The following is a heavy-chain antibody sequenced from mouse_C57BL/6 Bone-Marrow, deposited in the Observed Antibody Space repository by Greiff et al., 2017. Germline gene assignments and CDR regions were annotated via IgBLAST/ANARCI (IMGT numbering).Heavy chain of an antibody. CDR1: EYEFPSHD. CDR2: INSDGGST. CDR3: ARHDYDYDHGGYWYFDV. Sequence: EVMLVESGGGLVQPGESLKLSCESNEYEFPSHDMSWVRKTPEKRLELVAAINSDGGSTYYPDTVERRYIISRDNTKKTLYLQMSSLGSEDTALYYCARHDYDYDHGGYWYFDVWGTGTAVTVSA. J-gene: IGHJ1*03. D-gene: IGHD2-4*01. V-gene: IGHV5-2*01.